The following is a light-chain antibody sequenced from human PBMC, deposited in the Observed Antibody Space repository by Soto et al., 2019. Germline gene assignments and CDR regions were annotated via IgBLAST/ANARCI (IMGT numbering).Light chain of an antibody. V-gene: IGKV3-20*01. CDR1: QSVSSSY. Sequence: EIVLTQSPGTLSLSPGERATLSCRASQSVSSSYLARYQQKPGQAPRLIIYGASSRATGLPDRFSGSGSGTDFTLTISRLAPEDFAEYYCQQYSSLPHTFGQGTKLEVK. J-gene: IGKJ2*01. CDR3: QQYSSLPHT. CDR2: GAS.